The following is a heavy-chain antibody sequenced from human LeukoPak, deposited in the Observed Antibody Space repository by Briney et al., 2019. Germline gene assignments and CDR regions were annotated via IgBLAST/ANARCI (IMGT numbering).Heavy chain of an antibody. CDR3: ARGEVPAAIRYYYYYYYMDV. Sequence: ASVKVSCKASGYTFTSYDINWVRQATGQGLEWMGWMNPNSGNTGYAQKFQGRVTMTRNTSISTAYMELSSLRSEDTAVYYCARGEVPAAIRYYYYYYYMDVWGKGTTVTDSS. CDR2: MNPNSGNT. D-gene: IGHD2-2*01. CDR1: GYTFTSYD. V-gene: IGHV1-8*01. J-gene: IGHJ6*03.